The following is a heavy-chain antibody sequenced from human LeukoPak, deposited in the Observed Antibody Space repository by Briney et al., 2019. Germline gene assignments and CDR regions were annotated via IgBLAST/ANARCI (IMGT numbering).Heavy chain of an antibody. CDR2: INQDGNEK. D-gene: IGHD2-15*01. V-gene: IGHV3-7*01. CDR1: GFTFSSYW. J-gene: IGHJ4*02. CDR3: ARSLGYCSGGSCYPFDY. Sequence: GGSLRLSCAASGFTFSSYWMTWVRQAPGKGLEWVANINQDGNEKYYVDSVKGQFTISRDNAKNSLYLQMNSLRAEDTAVYYCARSLGYCSGGSCYPFDYWGQGTLVTVSS.